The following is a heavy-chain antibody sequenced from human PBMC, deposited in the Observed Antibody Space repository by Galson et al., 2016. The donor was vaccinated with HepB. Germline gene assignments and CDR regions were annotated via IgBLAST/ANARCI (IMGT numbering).Heavy chain of an antibody. CDR2: IYWDDDK. CDR1: GFSLSTSGVG. V-gene: IGHV2-5*02. J-gene: IGHJ4*02. Sequence: PALVKPTQTLTLTCTFSGFSLSTSGVGVGWIRQPPGKALEWLALIYWDDDKRDSPSLKSRFSITKDTSKNQVVPTVTNMDPVDTATYYCAHRGSAFGIFSGDYFDYWGQGILVTVSS. CDR3: AHRGSAFGIFSGDYFDY. D-gene: IGHD2-15*01.